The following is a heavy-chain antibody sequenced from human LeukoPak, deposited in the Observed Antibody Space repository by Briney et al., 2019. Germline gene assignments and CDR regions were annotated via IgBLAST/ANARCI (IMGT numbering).Heavy chain of an antibody. Sequence: PGGSLRLSCAASGFTFSDYWMTWVRQAPGKGLEWVANIKQDGSIIWYVDSVKGRFTISRDNAKNSLYLQMNSLRTDDTAVYYCARKGLPGHWGQGTLVTVSS. V-gene: IGHV3-7*01. CDR1: GFTFSDYW. CDR2: IKQDGSII. J-gene: IGHJ4*02. CDR3: ARKGLPGH.